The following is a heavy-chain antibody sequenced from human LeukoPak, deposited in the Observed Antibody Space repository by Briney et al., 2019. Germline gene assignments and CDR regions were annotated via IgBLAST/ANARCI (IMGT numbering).Heavy chain of an antibody. Sequence: GGSLRLSCAASGFTFSSYSMNWVRQAPGKGLEWVSLINGDGGKTYYGDSGKGRFTISRDNSKNSLYLQMNSLRTEDTAFYYCAKGMYYYDSSGYASAIDYWGQGTLVTVSS. D-gene: IGHD3-22*01. J-gene: IGHJ4*02. CDR1: GFTFSSYS. CDR3: AKGMYYYDSSGYASAIDY. CDR2: INGDGGKT. V-gene: IGHV3-43*02.